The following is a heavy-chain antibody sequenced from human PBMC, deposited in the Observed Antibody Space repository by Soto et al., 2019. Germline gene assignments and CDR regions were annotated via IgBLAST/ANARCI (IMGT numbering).Heavy chain of an antibody. J-gene: IGHJ5*02. CDR2: ISAYNGNT. V-gene: IGHV1-18*01. Sequence: QVQLVQSGAEVKKPGASVKVSCKASGYTFTSYGISWVRQAPGQGLEWMGWISAYNGNTNYAQKHQGRVTMTKDTSTRPAYMELRSLRSDDTDVYYCARAGLLRGSYYVDNWFDHWGQGTLVTVSS. D-gene: IGHD1-26*01. CDR1: GYTFTSYG. CDR3: ARAGLLRGSYYVDNWFDH.